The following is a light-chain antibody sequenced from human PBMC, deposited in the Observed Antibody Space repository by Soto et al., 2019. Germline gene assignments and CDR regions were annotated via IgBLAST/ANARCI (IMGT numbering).Light chain of an antibody. CDR1: QSISGT. CDR2: GAS. V-gene: IGKV3-15*01. Sequence: EIVMTQSPATLSLSPGGRATLSCRASQSISGTLAWYQQKPGQAPRLLIHGASTRAPGFPARFSGSGSGTDFTLTISSLQPDDSATYYCQQYDVYSPWMFGQGTKVDIK. CDR3: QQYDVYSPWM. J-gene: IGKJ1*01.